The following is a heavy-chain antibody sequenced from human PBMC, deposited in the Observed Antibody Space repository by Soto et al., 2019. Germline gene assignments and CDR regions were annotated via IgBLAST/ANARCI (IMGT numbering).Heavy chain of an antibody. CDR3: ARVGTTVDAFDI. Sequence: EVQLVESGGGLVKPGGSLRLSCAASGFTFSSYSMNWVRQAPGKGLEWVSSISSSSSYIYYADSVKGRFTISRDNAKKSLYLQMNSLRAEDTAVYYCARVGTTVDAFDIWGQGTMVTVSS. J-gene: IGHJ3*02. CDR1: GFTFSSYS. CDR2: ISSSSSYI. D-gene: IGHD4-17*01. V-gene: IGHV3-21*01.